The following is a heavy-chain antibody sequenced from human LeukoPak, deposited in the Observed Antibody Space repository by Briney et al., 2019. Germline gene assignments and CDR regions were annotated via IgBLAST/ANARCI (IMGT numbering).Heavy chain of an antibody. V-gene: IGHV3-7*01. D-gene: IGHD1-26*01. Sequence: GGSLRLSCAASGFTFRSYWMSWVRQAPGKGLEWVANIKQDGSEKYYVDSVKGRFTISRDNAKNSLYLQMNSLRAEDTAVYYCARKWELFDYWGQGTLVTVSS. CDR2: IKQDGSEK. CDR1: GFTFRSYW. J-gene: IGHJ4*02. CDR3: ARKWELFDY.